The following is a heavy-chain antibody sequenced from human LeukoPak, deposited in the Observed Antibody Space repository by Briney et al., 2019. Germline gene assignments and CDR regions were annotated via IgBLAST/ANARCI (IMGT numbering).Heavy chain of an antibody. CDR2: ISAYNGNT. J-gene: IGHJ5*02. CDR3: ARDGYSSSWFTNWFDP. CDR1: GYTFTSYG. Sequence: ASVKVSCKASGYTFTSYGISWVRQALGQGLEWMGWISAYNGNTNYAQKLQGRVTMTTDTSTSTAYMELRSLRSDDTAVYYCARDGYSSSWFTNWFDPWGQGTLVTVSS. D-gene: IGHD6-13*01. V-gene: IGHV1-18*04.